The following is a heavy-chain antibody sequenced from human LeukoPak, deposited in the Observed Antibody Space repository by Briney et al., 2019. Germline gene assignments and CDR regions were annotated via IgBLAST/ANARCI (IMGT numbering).Heavy chain of an antibody. V-gene: IGHV4-34*01. Sequence: PSETLSLTCDVYGGSLSGYYWSWVRQYPGKGLEWIGEINHSGSTKYNPSLKSRVTISVDTSKNQFSLKLSSVTAADTAVYYCARVSSGWYPVDYWGQGTLLTVSS. J-gene: IGHJ4*02. CDR1: GGSLSGYY. CDR3: ARVSSGWYPVDY. D-gene: IGHD6-19*01. CDR2: INHSGST.